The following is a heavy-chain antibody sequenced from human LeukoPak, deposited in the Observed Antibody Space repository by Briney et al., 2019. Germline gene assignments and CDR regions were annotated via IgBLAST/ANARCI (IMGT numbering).Heavy chain of an antibody. CDR2: IYYSGST. Sequence: SETPSLTCTVSGGSISSYYWSWIRQPPGKGLEWIGYIYYSGSTNYNPSLKSRVTISVDTSKNQFSLKLSSVTAADTAVYYCARGYSSSWNDYWGQGTLVTVSS. CDR3: ARGYSSSWNDY. V-gene: IGHV4-59*01. CDR1: GGSISSYY. J-gene: IGHJ4*02. D-gene: IGHD6-13*01.